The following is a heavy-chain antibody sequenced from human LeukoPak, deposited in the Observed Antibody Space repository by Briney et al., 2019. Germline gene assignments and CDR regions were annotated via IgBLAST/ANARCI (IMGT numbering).Heavy chain of an antibody. V-gene: IGHV3-23*01. CDR1: GFTFSRYA. J-gene: IGHJ4*02. CDR2: TSGSGGNT. Sequence: GGSLRLSCAASGFTFSRYAMSWVRQAPGKGLEWVSGTSGSGGNTYYADSVKGRFTISRDNSKNTLYLQMNSLRAEDTAVYYCAKDAEYYFDYWGQGTLVTVSS. CDR3: AKDAEYYFDY.